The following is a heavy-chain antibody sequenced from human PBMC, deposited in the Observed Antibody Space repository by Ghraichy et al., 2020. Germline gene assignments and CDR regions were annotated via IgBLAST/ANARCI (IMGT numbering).Heavy chain of an antibody. CDR3: ARVEGAAARLYYYYGMDV. CDR2: IYYSGST. J-gene: IGHJ6*02. D-gene: IGHD6-13*01. Sequence: ESLNISCTVSGGSISSYYWSWIRQPPGKGLEWIGYIYYSGSTNYNPSLKSRVTISVDTSKNQFSLKLSSVTAADTAVYYCARVEGAAARLYYYYGMDVWGQGTTVTVSS. V-gene: IGHV4-59*01. CDR1: GGSISSYY.